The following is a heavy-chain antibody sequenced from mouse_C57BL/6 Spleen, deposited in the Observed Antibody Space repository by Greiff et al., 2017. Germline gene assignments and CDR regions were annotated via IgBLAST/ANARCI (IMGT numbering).Heavy chain of an antibody. J-gene: IGHJ2*01. V-gene: IGHV1-22*01. D-gene: IGHD2-3*01. Sequence: VQLKQSGPELVKPGASVKMSCKASGYTFTDYNMHWVKQSHGKSLEWIGYINPNNGGTSYNQKFKGKATLTVNKSSSTAYMELRSLTSEDSAVYYCARGGWLLSYYFDYWGQGTTLTVSS. CDR1: GYTFTDYN. CDR2: INPNNGGT. CDR3: ARGGWLLSYYFDY.